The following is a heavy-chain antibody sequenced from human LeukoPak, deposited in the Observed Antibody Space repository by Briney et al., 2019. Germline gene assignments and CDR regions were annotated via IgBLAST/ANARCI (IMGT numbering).Heavy chain of an antibody. CDR2: IYYSGST. Sequence: SETLSLTCTVSGGSISSGGYYWSWLRQPPGKGLEWIGYIYYSGSTNYNPSLKSRVTISVDTSKNQFSLKLSSVTAADTAVYYCGRDVLFPSSSWYKTRDLGARETLVPVSS. J-gene: IGHJ5*02. D-gene: IGHD6-13*01. CDR1: GGSISSGGYY. V-gene: IGHV4-61*08. CDR3: GRDVLFPSSSWYKTRDL.